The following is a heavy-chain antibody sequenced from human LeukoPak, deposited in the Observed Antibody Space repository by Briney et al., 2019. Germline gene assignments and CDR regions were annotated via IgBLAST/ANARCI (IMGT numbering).Heavy chain of an antibody. J-gene: IGHJ6*03. CDR1: GFTFDGYA. D-gene: IGHD6-13*01. Sequence: GRSLRLSCAASGFTFDGYAMHWVRQAPGKGLEWVSGISWNSGSIGYADSVKGRFTISRDNAKNSLYLQMNSLRAEDMALYYCAKGPTRQAAAEYYYYMDVWGKGTTVAVSS. V-gene: IGHV3-9*03. CDR2: ISWNSGSI. CDR3: AKGPTRQAAAEYYYYMDV.